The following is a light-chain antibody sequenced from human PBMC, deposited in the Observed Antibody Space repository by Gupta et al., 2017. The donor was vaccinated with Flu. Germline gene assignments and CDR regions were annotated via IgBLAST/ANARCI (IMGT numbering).Light chain of an antibody. Sequence: ACSGTNFNIGSKPLHWYQQLPGTALKLLLYTNDQRPSEIPDRFSASKSGTSASLAISRLRSEEDADYYCEAWDDRWHDWVFGGGTRLTVL. CDR2: TND. CDR3: EAWDDRWHDWV. J-gene: IGLJ3*02. CDR1: NFNIGSKP. V-gene: IGLV1-44*01.